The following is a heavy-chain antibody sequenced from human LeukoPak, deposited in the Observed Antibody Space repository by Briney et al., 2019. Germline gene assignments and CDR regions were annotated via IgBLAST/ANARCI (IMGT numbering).Heavy chain of an antibody. CDR1: GFTFSSYS. CDR2: ISRSSSYI. CDR3: ARDGWFGDYNWFDP. V-gene: IGHV3-21*01. D-gene: IGHD3-10*01. Sequence: PGGSLRLSCAASGFTFSSYSMNWVRQAPGKGLEWVSSISRSSSYIYYADSVKGRFTISRDNAKNSLYLQMNSLRAEDTAMYYCARDGWFGDYNWFDPWGQGTLVTVSS. J-gene: IGHJ5*02.